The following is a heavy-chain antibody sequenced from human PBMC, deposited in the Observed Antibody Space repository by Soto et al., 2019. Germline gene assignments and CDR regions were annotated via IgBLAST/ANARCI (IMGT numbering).Heavy chain of an antibody. CDR2: INHSGST. Sequence: PSETLSLTCAVYGGSFSGYYWSWIRQPPGKGLEWIGEINHSGSTNYNPSLKSRVTISVDTSKNQFSLKLSSVTAADTAVYYCARGLKNPPQRAMANYYYYYYMDVWGKGTTVTVSS. J-gene: IGHJ6*03. D-gene: IGHD5-18*01. V-gene: IGHV4-34*01. CDR3: ARGLKNPPQRAMANYYYYYYMDV. CDR1: GGSFSGYY.